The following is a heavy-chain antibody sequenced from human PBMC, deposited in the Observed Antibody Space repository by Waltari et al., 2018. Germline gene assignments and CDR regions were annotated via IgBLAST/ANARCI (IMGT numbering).Heavy chain of an antibody. CDR2: CYYNGNT. Sequence: QLYLQMSGSGLVKPSETVSLTWTVSGGSISETLYYWAWIRQNPGKGLEWIGSCYYNGNTYYNPSLKSRVTILVYKSNNQFSLDLTSVTAADTAIYYCARHGGQGSGSQSDYWGQGKAGHRLL. J-gene: IGHJ4*02. CDR1: GGSISETLYY. CDR3: ARHGGQGSGSQSDY. V-gene: IGHV4-39*01. D-gene: IGHD3-10*01.